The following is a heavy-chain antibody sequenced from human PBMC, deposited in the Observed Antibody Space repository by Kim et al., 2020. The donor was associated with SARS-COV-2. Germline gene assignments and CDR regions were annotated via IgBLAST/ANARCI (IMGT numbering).Heavy chain of an antibody. Sequence: SETLSLTCTVSGGSISSGGYYWSWIRQHPGKGLEWIGYIYYSGSTYYNPSLKSRVTISVDTSKNQFSLKLSSVTAADTAVYYCARDRGHYYGSGSRFDYWGQGTLVTVSS. J-gene: IGHJ4*02. D-gene: IGHD3-10*01. CDR3: ARDRGHYYGSGSRFDY. CDR2: IYYSGST. V-gene: IGHV4-31*03. CDR1: GGSISSGGYY.